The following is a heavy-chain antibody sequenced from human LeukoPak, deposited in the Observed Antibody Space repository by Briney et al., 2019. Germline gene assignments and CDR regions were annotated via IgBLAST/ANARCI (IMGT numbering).Heavy chain of an antibody. J-gene: IGHJ4*02. CDR3: ARDRYDSSGYSLDY. V-gene: IGHV3-66*01. CDR2: IYSGGST. D-gene: IGHD3-22*01. CDR1: GFTFSSYA. Sequence: PSGGSLRLSCAASGFTFSSYAMSWVRQAPGKGLEWVSSIYSGGSTYYADSVKGRFTISRDNSKNTLYLQTNNLRVEDTAVYYCARDRYDSSGYSLDYWGLGTLVTVSS.